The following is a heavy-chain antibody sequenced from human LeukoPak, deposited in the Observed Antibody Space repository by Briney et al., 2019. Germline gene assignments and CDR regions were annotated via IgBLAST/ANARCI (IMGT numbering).Heavy chain of an antibody. Sequence: PGGSLRLSCAASGFTFSSYAMSWVRQAPGKGLEWVSAISGSGGSTYYADSVKGRFTISRDNSKNTLYLQMNSLRAEDTAVYYCAKPPRYYYDSSGYYYSDYWGQGTLVTVSS. J-gene: IGHJ4*02. CDR2: ISGSGGST. CDR1: GFTFSSYA. D-gene: IGHD3-22*01. CDR3: AKPPRYYYDSSGYYYSDY. V-gene: IGHV3-23*01.